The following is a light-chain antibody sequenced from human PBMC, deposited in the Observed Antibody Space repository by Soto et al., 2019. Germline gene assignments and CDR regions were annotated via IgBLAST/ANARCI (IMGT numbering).Light chain of an antibody. V-gene: IGLV3-9*01. CDR1: NIGSKN. CDR3: QVWDSSTARVV. Sequence: SYELTQPLSVSVALGQTARITCGGNNIGSKNVHWYQQKPGQAPVLVIYRDSNRPSGIPERFSGSNSGNTAILTISRAQAGDEADYYCQVWDSSTARVVFGGGTKLTVL. J-gene: IGLJ2*01. CDR2: RDS.